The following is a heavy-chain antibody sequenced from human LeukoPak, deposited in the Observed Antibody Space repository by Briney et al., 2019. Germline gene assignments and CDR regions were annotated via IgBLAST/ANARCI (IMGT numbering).Heavy chain of an antibody. V-gene: IGHV3-23*01. D-gene: IGHD5-24*01. CDR3: ARGDGYNDAEYLQH. J-gene: IGHJ1*01. Sequence: GGSLRLSCVASGFTFTAYAMTWVRQAPGKGLEWVSEISGSGDTTSYADSVKGRFTISRDNSKKTLYLQMNSLRVEDTAVYYCARGDGYNDAEYLQHWGQGTLVTVS. CDR2: ISGSGDTT. CDR1: GFTFTAYA.